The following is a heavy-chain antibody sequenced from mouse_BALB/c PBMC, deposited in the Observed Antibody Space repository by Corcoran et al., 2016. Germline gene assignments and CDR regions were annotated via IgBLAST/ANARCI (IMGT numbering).Heavy chain of an antibody. J-gene: IGHJ2*01. CDR3: AREGWGD. CDR2: INTYTDGT. D-gene: IGHD3-3*01. CDR1: GYTFTSYV. V-gene: IGHV1S136*01. Sequence: EVQLQQSGPELVKPGASVKMSCKASGYTFTSYVMHWVKQKPGQGLEWIGYINTYTDGTKYNEKFKGKATLTSDKSSSTADMELSSLTSEDSAVYDCAREGWGDWGQGTTSTVSS.